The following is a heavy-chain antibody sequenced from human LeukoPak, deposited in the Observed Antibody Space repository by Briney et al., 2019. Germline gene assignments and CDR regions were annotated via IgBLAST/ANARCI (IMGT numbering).Heavy chain of an antibody. CDR1: GGSISSGDYY. CDR2: IYYSGIT. CDR3: ARGEGSGFDY. J-gene: IGHJ4*02. V-gene: IGHV4-30-4*01. Sequence: SETLSLTCSVSGGSISSGDYYWSWIRQPPGKGLEWIGFIYYSGITHYNPSLKSRVTISVDMSKNGFSLRLSSVTAADTGVYYCARGEGSGFDYWGQGSLVTVSS.